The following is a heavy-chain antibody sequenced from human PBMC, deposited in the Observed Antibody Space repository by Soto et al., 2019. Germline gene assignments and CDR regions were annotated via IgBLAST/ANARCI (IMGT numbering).Heavy chain of an antibody. CDR3: ARVLRGVVNWFDP. Sequence: ASVKVSCKTSGDTFTNFGLSWVRQAPGQGLEWMGWIATYNSNKNYAQKFQGRLTLTTDTSTSTGYMELKSLEYDDTAVYYCARVLRGVVNWFDPWGQGTLVAVSS. CDR2: IATYNSNK. J-gene: IGHJ5*02. D-gene: IGHD3-10*01. CDR1: GDTFTNFG. V-gene: IGHV1-18*01.